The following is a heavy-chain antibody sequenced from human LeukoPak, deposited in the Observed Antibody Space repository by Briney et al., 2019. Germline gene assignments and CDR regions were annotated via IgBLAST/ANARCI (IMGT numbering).Heavy chain of an antibody. D-gene: IGHD2-2*01. Sequence: GASVKVSCKASGYTFSNYDINWVRQATGQGLEWMGWMNPNSGETGYAQKFQARVTITRNTSISTAYMELSSLRSEDTAVYYCARAYCSSTSCYVWALGFDPWGQGTLVTVSS. V-gene: IGHV1-8*03. CDR2: MNPNSGET. CDR1: GYTFSNYD. CDR3: ARAYCSSTSCYVWALGFDP. J-gene: IGHJ5*02.